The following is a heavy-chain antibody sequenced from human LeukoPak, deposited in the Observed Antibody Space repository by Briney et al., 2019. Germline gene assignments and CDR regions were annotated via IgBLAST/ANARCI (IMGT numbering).Heavy chain of an antibody. V-gene: IGHV4-59*01. Sequence: PSETLSLTCTVSGGSISSYYWSWIRQPPGKGLEWIGHIYYSGSTNYNPPLKSRVTMSVDTSKNQLSLKLSSVTAADTAVYYCASGEKLSFAFDYWGQGNLVTVSS. CDR2: IYYSGST. CDR3: ASGEKLSFAFDY. CDR1: GGSISSYY. J-gene: IGHJ4*02. D-gene: IGHD2-15*01.